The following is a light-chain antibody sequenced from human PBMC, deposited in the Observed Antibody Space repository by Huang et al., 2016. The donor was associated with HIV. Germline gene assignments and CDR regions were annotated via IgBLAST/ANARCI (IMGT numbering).Light chain of an antibody. V-gene: IGKV1-39*01. J-gene: IGKJ3*01. Sequence: DVQMTQSPSSLSATVGDKVTMPCRASQNINKDLNWYHQKPGKAPKLLIYGASNLQSWGPSRFSGSGSGTDFTLTISSLHPEDFGTYYCQQSLISPPAVGPGTKVDFK. CDR2: GAS. CDR1: QNINKD. CDR3: QQSLISPPA.